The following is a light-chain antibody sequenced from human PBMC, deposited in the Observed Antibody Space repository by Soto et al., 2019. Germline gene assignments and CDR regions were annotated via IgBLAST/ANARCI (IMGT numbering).Light chain of an antibody. J-gene: IGKJ5*01. CDR3: QQRSIWPDT. V-gene: IGKV3-11*01. CDR2: DAS. CDR1: LSVSSY. Sequence: EVVLPQSPATLSLSPGQGGTLSGRASLSVSSYLAWYQQKPGQATRLLIYDASNRATGIPARFSGSGSGTDFTLTISSLEPEDFAVYYCQQRSIWPDTVGQGTRLEIK.